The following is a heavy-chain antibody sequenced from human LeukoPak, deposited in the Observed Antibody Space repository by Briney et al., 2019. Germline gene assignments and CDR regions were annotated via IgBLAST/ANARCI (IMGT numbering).Heavy chain of an antibody. Sequence: SETLSLTCTVSGGSISSGSYYWSWIRQPAVKGLEWIGRIYTSGSTNYNPSLKSRVTISVDTSKNQFSLKLSSVAAADTAVYYCARGRYYYGSGNYFDYWGQGTLVTVSS. CDR1: GGSISSGSYY. CDR2: IYTSGST. V-gene: IGHV4-61*02. J-gene: IGHJ4*02. CDR3: ARGRYYYGSGNYFDY. D-gene: IGHD3-10*01.